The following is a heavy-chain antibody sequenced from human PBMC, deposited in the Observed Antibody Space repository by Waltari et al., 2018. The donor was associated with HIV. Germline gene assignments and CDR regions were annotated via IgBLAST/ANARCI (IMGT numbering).Heavy chain of an antibody. CDR3: ARLNYYYYYMDV. CDR1: GYTFTGYY. CDR2: NNPNSGGT. V-gene: IGHV1-2*06. Sequence: QVQLVQSGAEVKKPGASVKVSCKASGYTFTGYYMHWVRQAPGQGLEWMGRNNPNSGGTNYAQKFQGRVTMTRDTSISTDYMELSRLRSDDTAVYYCARLNYYYYYMDVWGKGTTVTVSS. J-gene: IGHJ6*03.